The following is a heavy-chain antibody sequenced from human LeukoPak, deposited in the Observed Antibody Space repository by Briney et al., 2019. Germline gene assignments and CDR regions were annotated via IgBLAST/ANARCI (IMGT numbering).Heavy chain of an antibody. CDR3: ARFELDSGGYASNFDS. CDR1: GFTFNDYY. V-gene: IGHV3-11*06. D-gene: IGHD3-22*01. Sequence: GGSLRLSCVVSGFTFNDYYMNWIRQAPGKGLEWLSYISGSSSHILYADSVKGRFTISRDNAKNSLYLQMNTLRAEDTAVYYCARFELDSGGYASNFDSWGQGTLVTVSS. J-gene: IGHJ4*02. CDR2: ISGSSSHI.